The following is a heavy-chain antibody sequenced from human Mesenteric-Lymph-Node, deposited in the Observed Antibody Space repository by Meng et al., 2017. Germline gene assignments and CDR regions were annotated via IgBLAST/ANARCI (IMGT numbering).Heavy chain of an antibody. CDR3: ARDFVEATTTDFYYYYYGMDV. Sequence: ASVKVSCKASGYTFTSYDINWVRQATGQGLEWMGWMNPNSGNTGYAQKFQGRVTITTDTSTSTAYMELRSLRSDDTAVYYCARDFVEATTTDFYYYYYGMDVWGQGTTVTVSS. CDR2: MNPNSGNT. CDR1: GYTFTSYD. D-gene: IGHD5-12*01. V-gene: IGHV1-8*03. J-gene: IGHJ6*02.